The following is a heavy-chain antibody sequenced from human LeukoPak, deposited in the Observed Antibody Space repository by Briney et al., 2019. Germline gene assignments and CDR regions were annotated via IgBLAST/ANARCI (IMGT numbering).Heavy chain of an antibody. V-gene: IGHV1-46*01. CDR2: INPSGRST. CDR1: GYTFTSYY. Sequence: ASVKVSCKASGYTFTSYYMHWVRQAPGQGLEWMGIINPSGRSTTYAQKFQGRVTMTRDMSTSTVYMELSSLRFEDTAVYYCARGRRRLIVQTSLDYWGQGTLVTVSS. J-gene: IGHJ4*02. CDR3: ARGRRRLIVQTSLDY. D-gene: IGHD3-22*01.